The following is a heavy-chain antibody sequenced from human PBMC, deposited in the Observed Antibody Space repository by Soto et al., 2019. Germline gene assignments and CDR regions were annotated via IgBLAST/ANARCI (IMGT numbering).Heavy chain of an antibody. V-gene: IGHV2-5*02. D-gene: IGHD3-9*01. CDR2: VYWDDDK. CDR1: GFSLNSRGVG. CDR3: VHRGPVDETGMGFDF. J-gene: IGHJ4*02. Sequence: QITLRESGPALVKPTQTLTLTCTFSGFSLNSRGVGVGWVRQPPGKALEWLAIVYWDDDKRYRPSLRNRLSKRKDPPKNQVVLTLTNTDPVDTATYYCVHRGPVDETGMGFDFWGQGSLVTVSS.